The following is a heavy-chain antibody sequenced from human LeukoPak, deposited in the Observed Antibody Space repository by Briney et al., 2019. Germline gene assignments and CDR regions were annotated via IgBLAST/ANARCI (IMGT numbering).Heavy chain of an antibody. V-gene: IGHV4-39*07. CDR1: GGSISSGGYS. J-gene: IGHJ4*02. CDR3: ARGSGSYRAEDY. Sequence: PSETLSLTCTVSGGSISSGGYSWSWIRQPPGKGLEWIGEINHSRSTNYNPSLKSRVTISVDTSKNQFSLKLSSVTAADTAVYYCARGSGSYRAEDYWGQGTLVTVSS. CDR2: INHSRST. D-gene: IGHD3-10*01.